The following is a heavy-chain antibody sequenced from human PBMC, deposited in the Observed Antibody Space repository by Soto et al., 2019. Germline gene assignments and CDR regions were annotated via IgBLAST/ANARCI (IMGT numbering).Heavy chain of an antibody. J-gene: IGHJ4*02. V-gene: IGHV3-30*04. CDR3: AREPYGDSQYFDY. CDR1: GFTFNSLS. CDR2: ISFDGRVT. Sequence: QVHLVESGGGMVQPGTSLRLSCTASGFTFNSLSLHWVRQRPDKGLGWVAVISFDGRVTYYADFVKGRFTVSRDNSKNTIYLQVNSLRAEDTAVYYCAREPYGDSQYFDYWGQGTLVTVSS. D-gene: IGHD2-21*02.